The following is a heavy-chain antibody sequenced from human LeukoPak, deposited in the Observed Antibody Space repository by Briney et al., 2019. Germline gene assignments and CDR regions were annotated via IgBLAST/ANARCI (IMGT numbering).Heavy chain of an antibody. D-gene: IGHD4-23*01. V-gene: IGHV4-59*01. CDR1: GGSISSYY. CDR2: IYYSGST. CDR3: TRGTAVYGGNSPYYFDY. J-gene: IGHJ4*02. Sequence: SETLSLTCTVSGGSISSYYWSWIRQPPWKGLEWIGYIYYSGSTNYNPSLKSRVSISVDTSKNQFSLKLTSVTTADTAVYYCTRGTAVYGGNSPYYFDYWGQGTLVTVSS.